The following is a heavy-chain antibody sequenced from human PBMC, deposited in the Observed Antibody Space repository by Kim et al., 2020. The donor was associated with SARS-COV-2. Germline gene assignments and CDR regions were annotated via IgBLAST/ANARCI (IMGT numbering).Heavy chain of an antibody. CDR2: IYHSGST. J-gene: IGHJ5*02. CDR3: ARVSLVGSSSSYEPYNWFDP. CDR1: GGSISSGGYS. D-gene: IGHD6-6*01. Sequence: SETLSLTCAVSGGSISSGGYSWSWIRQPPGKGLEWIGYIYHSGSTYYNPSLKSRVTISVDRSKNQFSLKLSSVTAADTAVYYCARVSLVGSSSSYEPYNWFDPWGQGTLVAVSS. V-gene: IGHV4-30-2*01.